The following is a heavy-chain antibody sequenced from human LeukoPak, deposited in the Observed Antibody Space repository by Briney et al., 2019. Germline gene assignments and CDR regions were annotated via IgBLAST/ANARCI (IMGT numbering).Heavy chain of an antibody. D-gene: IGHD3-10*01. Sequence: GGSLRLSCAASGXTFSNYYMSWIRQTPGKGLEWVSYITSSGSYTNYADSVKGRFTISRDNAKNSLYLQMNSLSPEDTAVYYCARFMGSGSYTPDYWGQGTLVTVSS. CDR2: ITSSGSYT. CDR1: GXTFSNYY. J-gene: IGHJ4*02. CDR3: ARFMGSGSYTPDY. V-gene: IGHV3-11*03.